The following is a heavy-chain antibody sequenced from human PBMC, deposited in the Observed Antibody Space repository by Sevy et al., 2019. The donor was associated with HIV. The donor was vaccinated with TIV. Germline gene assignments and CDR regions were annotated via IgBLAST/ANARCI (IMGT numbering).Heavy chain of an antibody. D-gene: IGHD3-16*01. Sequence: GGSLRLSCAASGFTFSDHYMDWIRQAPGKGLEWIGRIRNKANTYSTEYGASVKGRFTISRDDSKNSLYLQMNSLKTEDTAVYYCARVKTNNWGDDQDDYWGQGTLVTVSS. CDR3: ARVKTNNWGDDQDDY. CDR1: GFTFSDHY. J-gene: IGHJ4*02. V-gene: IGHV3-72*01. CDR2: IRNKANTYST.